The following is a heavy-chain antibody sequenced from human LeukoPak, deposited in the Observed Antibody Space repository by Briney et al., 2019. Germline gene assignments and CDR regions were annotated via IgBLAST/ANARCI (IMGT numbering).Heavy chain of an antibody. CDR1: GFTFSSYA. D-gene: IGHD5-18*01. V-gene: IGHV3-23*01. Sequence: QPGGSLRLSCAASGFTFSSYAMSWVRQAPGKGLEWVSAISGSGGSTYYADSVKGRFTISRDNSKNTLYLQMNSLRAEDTAVYYCAKGRLRGYSYGSYYFDYWGQGTLVTVSS. CDR3: AKGRLRGYSYGSYYFDY. J-gene: IGHJ4*02. CDR2: ISGSGGST.